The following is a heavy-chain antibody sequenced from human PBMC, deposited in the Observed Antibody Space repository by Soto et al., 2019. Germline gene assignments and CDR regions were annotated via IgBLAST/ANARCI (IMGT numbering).Heavy chain of an antibody. V-gene: IGHV1-46*01. D-gene: IGHD2-15*01. CDR1: GYTFTSYY. CDR2: INPSGGST. J-gene: IGHJ6*02. CDR3: ARDDCSGGSCYSRYGMDV. Sequence: QVQLVQSGAEVKKPGASVKVSCKASGYTFTSYYMHWVRQAPGQGLEWMGIINPSGGSTSYAQKFQGRVTMTRDTSTSTVYMELSSLRSEDTAVYYCARDDCSGGSCYSRYGMDVWGRGTTVTVSS.